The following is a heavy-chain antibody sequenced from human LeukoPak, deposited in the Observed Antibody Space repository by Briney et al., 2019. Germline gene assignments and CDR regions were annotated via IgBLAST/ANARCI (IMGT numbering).Heavy chain of an antibody. V-gene: IGHV3-64*01. CDR3: ARVNAPSWGGSLSGYFDY. D-gene: IGHD1-26*01. CDR2: ISSNGGST. Sequence: GGSLRLSCAASGFTFSSYAMHWVRQAPGKGLEYVSAISSNGGSTYYANSVKGRFTISRDNPKNTLYLQMGSLRAEDMAVYYCARVNAPSWGGSLSGYFDYWGQGTLATVSS. J-gene: IGHJ4*02. CDR1: GFTFSSYA.